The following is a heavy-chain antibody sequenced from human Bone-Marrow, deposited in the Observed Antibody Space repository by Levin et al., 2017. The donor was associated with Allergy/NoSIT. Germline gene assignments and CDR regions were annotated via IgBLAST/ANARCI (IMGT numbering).Heavy chain of an antibody. V-gene: IGHV1-2*02. Sequence: ASVKVSCKASGYTFTGYYMHWVRQAPGQGLEWMGWINPNSGGTNYAQKFQGRVTMTRDTSISTAYMELSRLRSDDTAVYYCARDLTHPVMTTVTPRYYYGMDVWGQGTTVTVSS. CDR2: INPNSGGT. D-gene: IGHD4-17*01. CDR3: ARDLTHPVMTTVTPRYYYGMDV. CDR1: GYTFTGYY. J-gene: IGHJ6*02.